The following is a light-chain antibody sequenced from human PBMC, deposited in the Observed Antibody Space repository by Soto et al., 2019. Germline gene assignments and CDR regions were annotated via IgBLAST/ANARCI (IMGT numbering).Light chain of an antibody. Sequence: DIQMTQSPSTLSASIGYRVTITCRASQSISSWLAWYQQKPGKAPKLLIYMASNLQSGVPSRFSGSGSGTEFTLTISSLQPDDFATYYCQHYNDYSRIFGQGTKVEIK. CDR2: MAS. J-gene: IGKJ1*01. CDR1: QSISSW. V-gene: IGKV1-5*03. CDR3: QHYNDYSRI.